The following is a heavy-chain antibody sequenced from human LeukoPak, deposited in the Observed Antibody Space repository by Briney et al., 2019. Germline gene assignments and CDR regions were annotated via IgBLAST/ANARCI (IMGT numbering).Heavy chain of an antibody. CDR3: ARDPAARRGSY. CDR1: GYTFNDYY. D-gene: IGHD3-16*01. J-gene: IGHJ4*02. CDR2: INPKSGDT. Sequence: GASVKVSCKASGYTFNDYYINWVRQAPGQGLEWMGWINPKSGDTKFAQKFQGRVTMTRDTSISTAYMDLSRLKSDDTAVYYCARDPAARRGSYWGQGTLVTVSS. V-gene: IGHV1-2*02.